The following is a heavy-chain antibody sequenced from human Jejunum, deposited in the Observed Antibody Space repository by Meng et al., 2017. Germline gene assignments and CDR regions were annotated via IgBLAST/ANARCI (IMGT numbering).Heavy chain of an antibody. CDR2: IYHSGDT. Sequence: QVQLQESGPGLVRPSGTLTLTCSVSGDSISSNNRWTWVRQPPGRGLEWSGEIYHSGDTNYNPSLTSPVTISVDKSKNQFTLRLNSVTAADTAIYYCARDWGCRDGYCFSGLLEFWGQGILVTVSS. CDR3: ARDWGCRDGYCFSGLLEF. J-gene: IGHJ4*02. D-gene: IGHD2-15*01. V-gene: IGHV4-4*02. CDR1: GDSISSNNR.